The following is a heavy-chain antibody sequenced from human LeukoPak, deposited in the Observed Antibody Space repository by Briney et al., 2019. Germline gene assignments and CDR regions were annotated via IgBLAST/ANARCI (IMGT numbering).Heavy chain of an antibody. V-gene: IGHV3-30-3*01. J-gene: IGHJ6*02. CDR1: GYTFSSYA. Sequence: SCKASGYTFSSYAMHWVRQAPGKGLEWVAVISYDGSNKYYADSVKGRFTISRDNSKNTLYLQMNSLRAEDTAVYYCAREFYGSGEREYYYYGMDVWGQGTTVTVSS. CDR3: AREFYGSGEREYYYYGMDV. D-gene: IGHD3-10*01. CDR2: ISYDGSNK.